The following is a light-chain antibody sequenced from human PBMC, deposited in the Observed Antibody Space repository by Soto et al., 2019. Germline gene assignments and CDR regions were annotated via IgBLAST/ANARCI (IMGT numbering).Light chain of an antibody. V-gene: IGLV2-11*01. CDR2: VVS. J-gene: IGLJ2*01. CDR3: CSYAGTYTLI. Sequence: HSALTQPRSVSGSPGQSVTISCTGTSSDVGGYNYVSWYQQHPGKAPKVMIYVVSKRPSGVPDRFSGSKSGNTASLTISGLQAGDEADYYCCSYAGTYTLIFGGGTKLTVL. CDR1: SSDVGGYNY.